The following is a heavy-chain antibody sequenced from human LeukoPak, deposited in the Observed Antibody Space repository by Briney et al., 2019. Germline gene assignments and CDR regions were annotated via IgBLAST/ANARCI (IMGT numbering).Heavy chain of an antibody. CDR3: ARDSVKLPGISYFDN. V-gene: IGHV3-30-3*01. Sequence: GGSLRLSCAASGFSFSTHKMNWVRQAPGKGLEWVAVISYDGTKIYYADSAKGRFTISRDNSKNMVYLQMNSLRAEDTALYYCARDSVKLPGISYFDNWGQGALVTVSS. CDR2: ISYDGTKI. CDR1: GFSFSTHK. J-gene: IGHJ1*01. D-gene: IGHD3-3*02.